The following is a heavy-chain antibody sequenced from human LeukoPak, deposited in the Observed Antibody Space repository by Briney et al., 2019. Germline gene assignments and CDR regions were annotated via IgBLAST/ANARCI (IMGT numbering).Heavy chain of an antibody. CDR2: INPNSGGT. Sequence: ASVKVSCKASGYTFTGYYMHWVRQAPGQGLEWMGWINPNSGGTNYAQKFQGRVTMTRDMSTSTVYMELSSLRSEDTAVYYCASIRDYGDPDYWGQGTLVTVSS. CDR1: GYTFTGYY. D-gene: IGHD4-17*01. CDR3: ASIRDYGDPDY. J-gene: IGHJ4*02. V-gene: IGHV1-2*02.